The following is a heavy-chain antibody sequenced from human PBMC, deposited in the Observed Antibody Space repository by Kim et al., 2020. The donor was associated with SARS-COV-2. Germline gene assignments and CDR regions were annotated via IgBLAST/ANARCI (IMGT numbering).Heavy chain of an antibody. V-gene: IGHV4-34*01. CDR2: INHSGST. D-gene: IGHD2-15*01. CDR1: GGSFSGYY. J-gene: IGHJ5*02. Sequence: SETLSLTCAVYGGSFSGYYWSWIRQPPGKGLEWIGEINHSGSTNYNPSLKSRVTISVDTSKNQFSLKLSSVTAADTAVYYCARGGVVVVAATQWFDPWGQGTLVTVSS. CDR3: ARGGVVVVAATQWFDP.